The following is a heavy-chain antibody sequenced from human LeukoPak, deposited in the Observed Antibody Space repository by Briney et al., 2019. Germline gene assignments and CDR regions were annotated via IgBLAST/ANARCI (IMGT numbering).Heavy chain of an antibody. CDR2: INHSGST. CDR3: ARYTAQLPFDY. Sequence: SETLSLTCAVYGGSFSGYYWSWIRQPPGKGLEWIGEINHSGSTNYNPSLKSRVTISVDTSKNQFSLKLSSVTAADTAVYYCARYTAQLPFDYWGQGTLVTVSS. D-gene: IGHD5-18*01. V-gene: IGHV4-34*01. CDR1: GGSFSGYY. J-gene: IGHJ4*02.